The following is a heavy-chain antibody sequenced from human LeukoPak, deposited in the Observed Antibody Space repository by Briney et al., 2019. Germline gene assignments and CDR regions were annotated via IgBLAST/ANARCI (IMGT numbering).Heavy chain of an antibody. V-gene: IGHV3-74*03. CDR3: VSLDGVYYYHMDV. CDR1: GFTLNRYW. CDR2: ISPDGNSA. J-gene: IGHJ6*02. D-gene: IGHD3/OR15-3a*01. Sequence: GGSLRLSCAASGFTLNRYWMHWVRHAPGKGLVWVSRISPDGNSATYADSVKGRFTISRDNAKNTLYLQMNSLRAEDSAVYYCVSLDGVYYYHMDVWGQGTTVIVSS.